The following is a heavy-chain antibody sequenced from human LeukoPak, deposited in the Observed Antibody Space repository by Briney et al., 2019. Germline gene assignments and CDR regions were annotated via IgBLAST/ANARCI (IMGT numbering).Heavy chain of an antibody. CDR3: ARVRDKPKFTKTLTGAAAGQGWFDP. V-gene: IGHV1-2*02. J-gene: IGHJ5*02. CDR2: INPNSGGT. Sequence: ASVKVSCKASGYTFTGYYMHWVRQAPGQGLEWMGWINPNSGGTNYAQKFQGRVTMTRDTSISTAYMELSRLRSDDTAVYYCARVRDKPKFTKTLTGAAAGQGWFDPWGQGTLVTVSS. CDR1: GYTFTGYY. D-gene: IGHD6-13*01.